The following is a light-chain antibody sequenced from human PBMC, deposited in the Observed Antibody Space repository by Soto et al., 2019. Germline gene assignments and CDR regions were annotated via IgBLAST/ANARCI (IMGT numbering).Light chain of an antibody. CDR1: QDISKY. V-gene: IGKV1-33*01. CDR3: QQYDSFPFT. J-gene: IGKJ3*01. Sequence: DIQMTQSPSSLSASVGARVTITCQASQDISKYLNWYQQQPGKAPKLLIYDASNLETGVPSRFSGTGSGAYYTFTISSLHPEDFATYHCQQYDSFPFTFGPGTKVEIK. CDR2: DAS.